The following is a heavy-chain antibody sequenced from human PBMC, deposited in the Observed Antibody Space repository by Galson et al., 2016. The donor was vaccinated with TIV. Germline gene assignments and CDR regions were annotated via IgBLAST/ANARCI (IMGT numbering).Heavy chain of an antibody. Sequence: SVKVSCKASGYTFTDYYIHWVRQAPGQGLEWMGWINPKTGGTDYAQKFQGRVTMTRDTSIRTAYLDLSRLRSDDTAVYYCAPNDGSSDSPPFDYWGQGTLVTVSS. J-gene: IGHJ4*02. D-gene: IGHD1-1*01. CDR1: GYTFTDYY. V-gene: IGHV1-2*02. CDR2: INPKTGGT. CDR3: APNDGSSDSPPFDY.